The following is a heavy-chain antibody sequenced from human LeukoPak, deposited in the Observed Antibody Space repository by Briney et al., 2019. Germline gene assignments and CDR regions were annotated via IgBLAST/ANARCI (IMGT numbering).Heavy chain of an antibody. CDR1: GFTFSDYY. V-gene: IGHV3-11*04. CDR2: ISSGGSTI. Sequence: GGSLRLSCAASGFTFSDYYMSWIRQAPGKGLEWVSYISSGGSTICYADSVKGRFTISRDNAKNSMYLQMNSLRAEDTAVYYCARDLQEGSPAFDVWGQGTMVTVSS. CDR3: ARDLQEGSPAFDV. J-gene: IGHJ3*01.